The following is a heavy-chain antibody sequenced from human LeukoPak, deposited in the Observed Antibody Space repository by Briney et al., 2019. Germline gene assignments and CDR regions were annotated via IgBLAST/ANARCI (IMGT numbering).Heavy chain of an antibody. CDR1: GFTFDDYG. D-gene: IGHD2-15*01. V-gene: IGHV3-20*04. J-gene: IGHJ4*02. CDR3: ERDDCSGGSCYFDY. CDR2: INWNGGST. Sequence: GGSLRLSCAASGFTFDDYGMSWVRQAPGKGLEWVSGINWNGGSTGYADSVKGRFTISRDNAKNSLYLQMNSLRAEDTALYYCERDDCSGGSCYFDYWDQGTLVTVSS.